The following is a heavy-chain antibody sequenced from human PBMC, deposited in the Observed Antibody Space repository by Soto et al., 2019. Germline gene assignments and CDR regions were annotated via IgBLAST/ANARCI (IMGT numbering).Heavy chain of an antibody. D-gene: IGHD2-21*02. J-gene: IGHJ4*02. V-gene: IGHV3-48*01. CDR3: ARHVYTVVTPFDY. CDR1: GFTFSSYA. Sequence: GGSLRRFCAASGFTFSSYAMNGVRETPGKGLEWVSHISKRGDSIYYADSVKGRFTISRDNAESSLHLQMNGLTAEDTAVYYGARHVYTVVTPFDYWGQGALVTVSS. CDR2: ISKRGDSI.